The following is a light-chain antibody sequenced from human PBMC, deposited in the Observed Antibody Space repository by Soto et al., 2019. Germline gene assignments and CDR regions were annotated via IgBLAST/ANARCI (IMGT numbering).Light chain of an antibody. CDR1: QSVSSN. Sequence: EVLMAQSPGTLSVSPGERASLSCRASQSVSSNLAWYQQKPGQAPRLLMYASSIRATGIPARFSGSGSGTEFTLTISSLQSEDFAVYYCQQYNNWPLTFGAGTKVDI. J-gene: IGKJ4*01. CDR2: ASS. V-gene: IGKV3-15*01. CDR3: QQYNNWPLT.